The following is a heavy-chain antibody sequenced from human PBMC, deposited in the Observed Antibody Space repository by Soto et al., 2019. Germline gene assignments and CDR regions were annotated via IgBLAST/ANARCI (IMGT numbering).Heavy chain of an antibody. V-gene: IGHV1-58*02. D-gene: IGHD3-10*01. CDR1: GFTFTSSA. CDR3: AASYYYGSGSSIARDY. J-gene: IGHJ4*02. CDR2: IVVGSGNT. Sequence: EETVTVASVKVSCKASGFTFTSSAMQWVRQARGQRLEWIGWIVVGSGNTNYAQKFQERVTITRDMSTSTAYMELSSLRSEDTAVYYCAASYYYGSGSSIARDYWGQGTLVTVSS.